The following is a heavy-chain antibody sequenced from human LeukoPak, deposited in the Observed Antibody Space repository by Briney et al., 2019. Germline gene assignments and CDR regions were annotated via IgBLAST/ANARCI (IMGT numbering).Heavy chain of an antibody. D-gene: IGHD3-10*01. CDR3: ARRGPRRGHYGSGSYYLITTGFDY. J-gene: IGHJ4*02. Sequence: PSETLSHTCAVYGGSFSGYYWSWIRQPPGKGLEWIGEINHSGSTNYNPSLKSRVTISVDTSKNQFSLKLSSVTAADTAVYYCARRGPRRGHYGSGSYYLITTGFDYWGQGTLVTVSS. CDR2: INHSGST. CDR1: GGSFSGYY. V-gene: IGHV4-34*01.